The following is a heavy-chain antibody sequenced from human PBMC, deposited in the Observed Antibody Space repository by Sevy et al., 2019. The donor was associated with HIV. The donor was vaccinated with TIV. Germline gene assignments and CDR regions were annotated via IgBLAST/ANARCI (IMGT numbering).Heavy chain of an antibody. CDR1: GGSISSYY. V-gene: IGHV4-4*07. CDR2: IYTSGST. J-gene: IGHJ6*02. CDR3: AGEPDGVRSSGLYGRRDYYYGMDV. Sequence: SETLSLTCTVSGGSISSYYWSWIRQPAGKGLEWIGRIYTSGSTNYNPYLKSRVTMSVDTSKNQFSLKLSSVTAADTAVYYCAGEPDGVRSSGLYGRRDYYYGMDVWGQGTTVTVSS. D-gene: IGHD6-19*01.